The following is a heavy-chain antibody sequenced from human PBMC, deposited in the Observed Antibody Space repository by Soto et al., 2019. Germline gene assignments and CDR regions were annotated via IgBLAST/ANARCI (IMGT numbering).Heavy chain of an antibody. J-gene: IGHJ6*02. CDR1: GGTFSTSG. V-gene: IGHV1-69*12. D-gene: IGHD5-12*01. Sequence: QVQLERSGAEVKKPGSSVKVSCKASGGTFSTSGISWVRQAPGQGLEWMGGFIPIFPTPDYAHKFQGRLTITADEYTSTAYMELSGLKSDDTAVYYCARDKDRLQLGGNYYYILDVWGQGTTVTVSS. CDR2: FIPIFPTP. CDR3: ARDKDRLQLGGNYYYILDV.